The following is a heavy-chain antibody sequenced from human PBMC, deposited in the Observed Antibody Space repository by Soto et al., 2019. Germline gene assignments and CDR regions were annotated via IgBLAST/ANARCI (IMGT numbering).Heavy chain of an antibody. CDR1: GFTFGTYD. CDR2: ISGSGGST. Sequence: GGSLRLSCAASGFTFGTYDMTWVRQAPGKGLEWVSSISGSGGSTFYADSVKGRFTISRDNSKNTLYLQMNSLGAEDTAVYYCAKSRQGYGNSDFDCWGQGTLVTVSS. V-gene: IGHV3-23*01. CDR3: AKSRQGYGNSDFDC. J-gene: IGHJ4*02. D-gene: IGHD4-17*01.